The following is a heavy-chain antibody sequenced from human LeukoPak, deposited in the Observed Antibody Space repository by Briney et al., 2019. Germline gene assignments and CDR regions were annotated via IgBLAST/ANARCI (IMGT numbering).Heavy chain of an antibody. CDR1: GNSISSGDNY. CDR2: IYHSGST. CDR3: ASLYDSSGYYLGNFDY. D-gene: IGHD3-22*01. V-gene: IGHV4-38-2*02. J-gene: IGHJ4*02. Sequence: SETLSLTCTVSGNSISSGDNYWGWIRQPPGKGLEWIGSIYHSGSTYYNPSLKSRVTISGDTSKNQFSLKLSSVTAADTAVYYCASLYDSSGYYLGNFDYWGQGTLVTVSS.